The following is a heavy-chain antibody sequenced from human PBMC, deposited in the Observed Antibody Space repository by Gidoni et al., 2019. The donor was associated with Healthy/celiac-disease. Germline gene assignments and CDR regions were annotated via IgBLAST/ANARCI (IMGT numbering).Heavy chain of an antibody. V-gene: IGHV4-34*01. CDR3: ARGFGEWPDY. CDR1: GGSFSGYY. D-gene: IGHD3-10*01. CDR2: INHSGST. Sequence: QVQLQQWGAGLLKPSETLSLTCAVYGGSFSGYYWSWIRQPPGKGLEWIGEINHSGSTNYNPSLKSRVTISVDTSKNQFSLKLSSVTAADTAVYYCARGFGEWPDYWGQGTLVTVSS. J-gene: IGHJ4*02.